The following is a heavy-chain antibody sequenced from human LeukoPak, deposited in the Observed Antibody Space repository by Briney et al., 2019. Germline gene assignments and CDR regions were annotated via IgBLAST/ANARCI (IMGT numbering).Heavy chain of an antibody. V-gene: IGHV1-46*01. CDR1: GYTFTSYY. J-gene: IGHJ4*02. D-gene: IGHD6-19*01. CDR2: INPSGGST. Sequence: ASVKVSCKASGYTFTSYYMHWVRQAPGQGLEWMGIINPSGGSTSYAQKFQGRVTMTRDTSTSTVYMELSSLRSEDTAVYYCARISSSGWYRGSVGPKQSFDYWGQGTRVTVSS. CDR3: ARISSSGWYRGSVGPKQSFDY.